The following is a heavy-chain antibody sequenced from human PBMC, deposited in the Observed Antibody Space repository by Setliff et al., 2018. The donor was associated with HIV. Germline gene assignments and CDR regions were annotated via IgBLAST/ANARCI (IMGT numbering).Heavy chain of an antibody. D-gene: IGHD7-27*01. J-gene: IGHJ6*03. V-gene: IGHV3-48*03. CDR1: GFTFSSYE. Sequence: GGSLRLSCAASGFTFSSYEMNWVRQAPGNRLEWVSYISATGSTISYADSVKGRFTVSRDNAKNSLYLQMNSLRVEDTAVYYCARYLTPPYYYYYMDVWGKGTTVTVSS. CDR2: ISATGSTI. CDR3: ARYLTPPYYYYYMDV.